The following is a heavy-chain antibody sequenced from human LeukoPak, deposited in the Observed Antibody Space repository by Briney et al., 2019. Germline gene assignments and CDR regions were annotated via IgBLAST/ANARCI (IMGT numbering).Heavy chain of an antibody. CDR3: ARDRILTGYYIFYYYYGMDV. D-gene: IGHD3-9*01. CDR1: GYTFTRYG. J-gene: IGHJ6*02. CDR2: ISVYNGNT. Sequence: DSVKVSCKASGYTFTRYGISWVRQAPAQGLEWMGWISVYNGNTNYAQTLQGRVTMTTDTSTSTAYMELRSLRSDDTAVYYCARDRILTGYYIFYYYYGMDVWGQGTTVAVSS. V-gene: IGHV1-18*01.